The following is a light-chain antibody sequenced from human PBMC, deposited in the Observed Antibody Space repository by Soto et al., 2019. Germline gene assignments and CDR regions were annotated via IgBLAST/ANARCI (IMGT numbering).Light chain of an antibody. J-gene: IGKJ4*01. CDR2: EAS. CDR3: QQHINWPLT. CDR1: QSVSRSY. Sequence: IVVSNSASTVSVSTGERATLSCRASQSVSRSYLAWYQQKPGQAPRLLIYEASNRATGIPARFSGSGSGADFTLTISSLAPEDFALYYCQQHINWPLTFGGGTQLDTK. V-gene: IGKV3-11*01.